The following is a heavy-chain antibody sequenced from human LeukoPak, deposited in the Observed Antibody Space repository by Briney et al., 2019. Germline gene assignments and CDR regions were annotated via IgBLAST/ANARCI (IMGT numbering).Heavy chain of an antibody. D-gene: IGHD1-1*01. V-gene: IGHV4-38-2*02. Sequence: SETLSLTCTVSGYSISSGYYWGWIRQPPGKGLEWIGSIYHSGSTYYNPSLKSRVTISVDTSKNQFSLKLSSVTAADTAVYYCARDRQNWNLDYWGQGTLVTVSS. J-gene: IGHJ4*02. CDR3: ARDRQNWNLDY. CDR2: IYHSGST. CDR1: GYSISSGYY.